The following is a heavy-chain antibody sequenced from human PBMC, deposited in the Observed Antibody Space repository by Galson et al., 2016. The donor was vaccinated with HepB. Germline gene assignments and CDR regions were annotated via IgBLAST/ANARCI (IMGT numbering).Heavy chain of an antibody. CDR1: GFTFSSYA. CDR2: IWYDESDK. Sequence: SLRLSCAASGFTFSSYAMHWVRQAPGKGQEWVARIWYDESDKLYVDSVKDRFTISRDDSKNTLYLQMNSLRAEDTAVYHCAREEAGDYHFDYWGQGTLVTVSS. D-gene: IGHD7-27*01. V-gene: IGHV3-33*08. CDR3: AREEAGDYHFDY. J-gene: IGHJ4*02.